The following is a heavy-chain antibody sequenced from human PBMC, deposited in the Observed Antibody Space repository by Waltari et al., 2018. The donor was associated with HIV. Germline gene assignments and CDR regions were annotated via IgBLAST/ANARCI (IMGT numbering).Heavy chain of an antibody. D-gene: IGHD3-3*01. V-gene: IGHV4-34*01. CDR2: INRSGST. J-gene: IGHJ4*02. Sequence: TCAVYGGSFSGYYWTWIRQPPGKGLEWIGEINRSGSTNYDPSLKSRVTISEDMSKNQFSLKVRSVTAADTAVYYCARAICVTFYGVVTCYFDSWGQGTLVAVSS. CDR3: ARAICVTFYGVVTCYFDS. CDR1: GGSFSGYY.